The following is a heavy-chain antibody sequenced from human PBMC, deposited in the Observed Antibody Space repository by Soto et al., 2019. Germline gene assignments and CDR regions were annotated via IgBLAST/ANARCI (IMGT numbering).Heavy chain of an antibody. D-gene: IGHD6-6*01. CDR3: TRGTRPDGMDV. Sequence: GGSLRLSCTGSGFTFGDYAMSWVRRAPGKGLEWVGFIRSKAYGGTTEWAASVRGRFTFSRDDSKRIAYLQMNSLKSEDTGVYWCTRGTRPDGMDVWGEGTKVTVAS. CDR2: IRSKAYGGTT. V-gene: IGHV3-49*04. CDR1: GFTFGDYA. J-gene: IGHJ6*02.